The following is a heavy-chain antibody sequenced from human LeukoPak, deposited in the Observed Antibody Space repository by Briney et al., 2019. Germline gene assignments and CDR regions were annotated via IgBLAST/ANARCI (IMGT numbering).Heavy chain of an antibody. CDR3: AKEQVDGSGSPYYYYYYGMDV. D-gene: IGHD3-10*01. J-gene: IGHJ6*02. CDR1: GYTFTSYY. CDR2: INPSGGST. V-gene: IGHV1-46*01. Sequence: ASVKVSCKASGYTFTSYYMHWVRQAPGQGLEWMGIINPSGGSTSYAQKFQGRVTMTRDTSTSTVYMELSSLRSEDTAVYYCAKEQVDGSGSPYYYYYYGMDVWGQGTTVTVSS.